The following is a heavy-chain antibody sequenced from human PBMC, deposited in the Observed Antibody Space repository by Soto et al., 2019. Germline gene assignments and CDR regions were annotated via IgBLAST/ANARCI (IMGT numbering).Heavy chain of an antibody. CDR2: ISGSGDNT. V-gene: IGHV3-23*01. J-gene: IGHJ6*02. CDR3: AKDFLQDWGHDYYYGMDV. Sequence: EVQLLESGGGFVQPGESLRLSCAGSGFMLSDYAMTWVRQGPGKGLEWVSAISGSGDNTHYIDSVKGRFTISRDNAKNTPYMQMNSPRAEDTAVYYCAKDFLQDWGHDYYYGMDVWGQGTTVTVSS. CDR1: GFMLSDYA. D-gene: IGHD7-27*01.